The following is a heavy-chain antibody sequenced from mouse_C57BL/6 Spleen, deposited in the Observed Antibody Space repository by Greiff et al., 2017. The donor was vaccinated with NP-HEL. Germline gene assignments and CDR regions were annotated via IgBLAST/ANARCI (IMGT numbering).Heavy chain of an antibody. CDR2: ISDGGSYT. CDR3: ARCGSSFYWYFDV. D-gene: IGHD1-1*01. Sequence: EVKLVESGGGLVKPGGSLKLSCAASGFTFSSYAMSWVRQTPERRLEWVATISDGGSYTYYPDNVKGRFTISRDNAKNNLYLQMSHLKSEDTAMYYCARCGSSFYWYFDVWGTGTTVTVSS. CDR1: GFTFSSYA. V-gene: IGHV5-4*03. J-gene: IGHJ1*03.